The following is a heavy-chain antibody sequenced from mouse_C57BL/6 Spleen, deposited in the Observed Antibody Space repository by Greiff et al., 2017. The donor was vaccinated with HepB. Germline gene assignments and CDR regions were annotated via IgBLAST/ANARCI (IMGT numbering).Heavy chain of an antibody. CDR2: INPNNGGT. J-gene: IGHJ2*01. Sequence: VQLQQSGPELVKPGASVKISCKASGYTFTDYYMNWVKQSHGKSLEWIGDINPNNGGTSYNQKFKGKATLTVDKSSSTAYMELRSLTSEDSAVYYCARRAIYYGSSNFDYWGQGTTLTVSS. V-gene: IGHV1-26*01. D-gene: IGHD1-1*01. CDR3: ARRAIYYGSSNFDY. CDR1: GYTFTDYY.